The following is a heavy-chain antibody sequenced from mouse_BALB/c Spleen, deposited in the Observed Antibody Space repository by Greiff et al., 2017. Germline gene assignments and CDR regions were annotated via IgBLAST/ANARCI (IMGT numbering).Heavy chain of an antibody. CDR3: TRPLYYYGSSPYYFDY. Sequence: VQLKQSGTVLARPGASVKMSCKASGYTFTSYWMHWVKQRPGQGLEWIGAIYPGNSDTSYNQKFKGKAKLTAVTSTSTAYLELSSLTNEDSAVYYCTRPLYYYGSSPYYFDYWGQGTTLTVSS. D-gene: IGHD1-1*01. CDR1: GYTFTSYW. V-gene: IGHV1-5*01. J-gene: IGHJ2*01. CDR2: IYPGNSDT.